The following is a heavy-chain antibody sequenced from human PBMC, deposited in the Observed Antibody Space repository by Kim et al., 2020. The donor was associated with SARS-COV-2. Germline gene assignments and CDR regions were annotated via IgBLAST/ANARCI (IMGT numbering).Heavy chain of an antibody. J-gene: IGHJ4*02. V-gene: IGHV4-34*01. CDR3: ARDGYSSRSFDY. Sequence: NHHPSLKSRVTISVDTSKNQFSLKLSSVTAADTAVYYCARDGYSSRSFDYWGQGTLVTVSS. D-gene: IGHD6-13*01.